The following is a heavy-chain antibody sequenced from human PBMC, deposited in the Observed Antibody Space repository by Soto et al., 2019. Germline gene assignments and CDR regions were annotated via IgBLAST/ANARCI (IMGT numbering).Heavy chain of an antibody. CDR2: ISYDASDK. Sequence: QVQLVESGGGVVQPGRSLRLSCAASAFTFSSYRIHWARRAPGKGLDWVAVISYDASDKYYADSVKGRFTISRDNSKNTLYLQMNSLRAEDTAVYYCVKERYGQLWLEDYGMDVWGQGTTVTVSS. V-gene: IGHV3-30*18. CDR3: VKERYGQLWLEDYGMDV. D-gene: IGHD5-18*01. CDR1: AFTFSSYR. J-gene: IGHJ6*02.